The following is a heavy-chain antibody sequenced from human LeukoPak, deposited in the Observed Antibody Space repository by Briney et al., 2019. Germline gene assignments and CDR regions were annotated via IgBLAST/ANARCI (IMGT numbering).Heavy chain of an antibody. J-gene: IGHJ5*02. CDR2: INPNSGGT. Sequence: ASVKVSCKASGYTFTGYYMHWVRQAPGQGLEWVGWINPNSGGTNYAQKFQGRVTMTRDTSISTAYMELSRLRSDDTAVYYCARDRCSSTSCYTNWFDPWGQGTLVTVSS. V-gene: IGHV1-2*02. D-gene: IGHD2-2*02. CDR1: GYTFTGYY. CDR3: ARDRCSSTSCYTNWFDP.